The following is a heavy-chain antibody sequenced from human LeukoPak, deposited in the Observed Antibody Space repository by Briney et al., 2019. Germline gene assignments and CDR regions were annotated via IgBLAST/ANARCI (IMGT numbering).Heavy chain of an antibody. V-gene: IGHV1-18*04. D-gene: IGHD6-13*01. J-gene: IGHJ4*02. Sequence: ASVKVSCKASGYTFTSYYMHWVRQAPRQGLEWMGWISAYNGNTNYAQKLQGRVTMTTDTSTSTAYMELRSLRSDDTAVYYCARDSPLYSSSFDYWGQGTLVTVSS. CDR1: GYTFTSYY. CDR3: ARDSPLYSSSFDY. CDR2: ISAYNGNT.